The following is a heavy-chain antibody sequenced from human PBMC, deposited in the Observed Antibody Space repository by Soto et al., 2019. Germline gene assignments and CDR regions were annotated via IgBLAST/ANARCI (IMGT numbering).Heavy chain of an antibody. CDR3: ARHVYSNYTGSNYYYYGMDV. D-gene: IGHD4-4*01. J-gene: IGHJ6*02. Sequence: RQRESLKISCQGSGYSFTSYWIGWVRQMPGKGLEWMGIIYPGDSDTRYSPSFQGQVTISADKSISTAYLQWSSLKASDTAMYYCARHVYSNYTGSNYYYYGMDVWGQGTTVTVSS. CDR2: IYPGDSDT. CDR1: GYSFTSYW. V-gene: IGHV5-51*01.